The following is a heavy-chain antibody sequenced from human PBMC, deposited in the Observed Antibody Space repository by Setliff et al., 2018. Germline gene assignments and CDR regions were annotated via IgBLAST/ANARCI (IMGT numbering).Heavy chain of an antibody. V-gene: IGHV4-4*08. D-gene: IGHD5-12*01. Sequence: SETLSLTCTVSGASISDSYWSWIRQPPGKGLEWIGYIYTSGSTNYNPSLKSRVTISVDTSKNQFFLNLDSVTAADTALYYCARESRFGYSGYDCAFDYWGQGMLVTVSS. J-gene: IGHJ4*02. CDR1: GASISDSY. CDR3: ARESRFGYSGYDCAFDY. CDR2: IYTSGST.